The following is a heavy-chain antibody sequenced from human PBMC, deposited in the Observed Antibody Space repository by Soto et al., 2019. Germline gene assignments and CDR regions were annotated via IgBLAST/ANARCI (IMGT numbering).Heavy chain of an antibody. J-gene: IGHJ4*02. Sequence: APVKLSCKTSGYIFTDYYIHWGSQAPGQGLEWMGYINPKNGDTTYEQKFQGWVTMTRDTSVNTAYIDLRSLRFNDTAVYYCARDQGNSSSWPIDFWGQGTQVTVSS. D-gene: IGHD6-13*01. CDR2: INPKNGDT. CDR3: ARDQGNSSSWPIDF. CDR1: GYIFTDYY. V-gene: IGHV1-2*04.